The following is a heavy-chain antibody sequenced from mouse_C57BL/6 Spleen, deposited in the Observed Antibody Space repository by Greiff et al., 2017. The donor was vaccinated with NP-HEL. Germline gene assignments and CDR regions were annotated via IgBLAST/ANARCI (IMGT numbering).Heavy chain of an antibody. J-gene: IGHJ4*01. CDR1: GYSLTDYN. D-gene: IGHD1-3*01. CDR2: INPNYGTT. Sequence: EVQLQESGPELVKPGASVKISCKASGYSLTDYNMNWVKQSNGKSLEWIGVINPNYGTTSYNQKFKGKATLTVDQSSSTAYMQLNSLTSEDSAVYYCAREELAPGAMDDWGQGTSVTVSS. CDR3: AREELAPGAMDD. V-gene: IGHV1-39*01.